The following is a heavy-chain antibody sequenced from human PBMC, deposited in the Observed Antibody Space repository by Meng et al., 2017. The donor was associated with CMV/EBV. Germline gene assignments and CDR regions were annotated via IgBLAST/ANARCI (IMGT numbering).Heavy chain of an antibody. CDR1: GYTFTSYG. J-gene: IGHJ4*02. D-gene: IGHD2-15*01. CDR3: ARDPAWSVITPRRGFDY. V-gene: IGHV1-18*01. CDR2: ISAYNGNT. Sequence: QVPLVESGAAVKKPGASVKVSCKASGYTFTSYGISWVRQAPGQGLEWMGWISAYNGNTNYAQKLQGRVTMTTDTSTSTAYMELRSLRSDDTAVYYCARDPAWSVITPRRGFDYWGQGTLVTVSS.